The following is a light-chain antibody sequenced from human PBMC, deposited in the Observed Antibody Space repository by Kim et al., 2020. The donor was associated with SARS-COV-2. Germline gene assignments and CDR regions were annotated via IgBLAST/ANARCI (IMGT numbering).Light chain of an antibody. V-gene: IGLV3-9*01. Sequence: SYELTQPLSVSVALGQTARISCGGNNIGSKNVHWYQQKPGQAPVLVIYRDTNRPSGIPERFSGSNSGNTATLTINGAQAGDEAKYYCQVWDISTDVQFGGGTQLTVL. CDR1: NIGSKN. CDR2: RDT. CDR3: QVWDISTDVQ. J-gene: IGLJ2*01.